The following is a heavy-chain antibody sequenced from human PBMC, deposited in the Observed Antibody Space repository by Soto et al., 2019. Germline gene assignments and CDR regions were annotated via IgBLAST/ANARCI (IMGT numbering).Heavy chain of an antibody. Sequence: GSMEVSRKASGYTFPRYYIHWVRQGLGQGLEWMGIINPSGGSTSYAQKFQGRVTMTRDTSTSTVYMELSSLRSEDTAVYYCARDVGDSSGYSNDYWGQGTLVTVSS. CDR1: GYTFPRYY. V-gene: IGHV1-46*01. D-gene: IGHD3-22*01. CDR3: ARDVGDSSGYSNDY. CDR2: INPSGGST. J-gene: IGHJ4*02.